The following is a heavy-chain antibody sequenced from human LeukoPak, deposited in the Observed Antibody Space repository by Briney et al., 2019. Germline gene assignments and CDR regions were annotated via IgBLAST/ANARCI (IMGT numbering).Heavy chain of an antibody. CDR2: ISTSSSYI. Sequence: PGGSLRLSCAASEFTFSSYTMNWVRQAPGKGLEWVSSISTSSSYIYYADSVKGRFTISRDNAKNTLYLQMNSLRAEDTAVYYCAKGGSGSYYLRAFFDWWGQGTLVTVSS. D-gene: IGHD3-10*01. V-gene: IGHV3-21*04. CDR1: EFTFSSYT. CDR3: AKGGSGSYYLRAFFDW. J-gene: IGHJ4*02.